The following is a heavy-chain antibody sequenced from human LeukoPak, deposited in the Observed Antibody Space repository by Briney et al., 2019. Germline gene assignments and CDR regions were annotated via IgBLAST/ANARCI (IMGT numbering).Heavy chain of an antibody. CDR3: VKNSGWYCLDY. D-gene: IGHD6-13*01. Sequence: GGSLRLSCAASGFTFSSYWMNWARQAPGKGLEWVASINHNGNVNYYVDSVKGRFTISRDNAKNSLYLQMSNLRAEDTAVYYCVKNSGWYCLDYWGQGITVIVSS. CDR1: GFTFSSYW. J-gene: IGHJ4*02. V-gene: IGHV3-7*03. CDR2: INHNGNVN.